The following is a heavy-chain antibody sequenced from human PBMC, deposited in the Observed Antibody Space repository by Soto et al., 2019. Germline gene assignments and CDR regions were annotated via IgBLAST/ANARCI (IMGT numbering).Heavy chain of an antibody. CDR1: GFTFSSYA. V-gene: IGHV3-30*03. CDR2: ISIRGGDE. D-gene: IGHD6-6*01. Sequence: QVQLVESGGGVVQPGKSLRLSCAASGFTFSSYAMHWARQAPGKGLEWVTVISIRGGDEYYAESVRGRFTISRDDSKNTLYLQMDSLRVEDTAVYYCARGTIVARQHLDYWGHGTLVNVSS. J-gene: IGHJ4*01. CDR3: ARGTIVARQHLDY.